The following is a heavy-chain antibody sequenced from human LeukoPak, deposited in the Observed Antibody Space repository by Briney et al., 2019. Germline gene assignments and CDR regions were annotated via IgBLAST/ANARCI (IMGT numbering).Heavy chain of an antibody. CDR1: GFTFSSYE. J-gene: IGHJ4*02. V-gene: IGHV3-48*03. Sequence: GGSLRLSCAASGFTFSSYEMNWVRQAPGKGLEWVSYISSSGSTIYYADSVKGRFTISRDNAKNSLYLQMNSLRAEDTAVYYCARDRDYYDSSGYPWRGYYFDYWGQGTLVTVSS. CDR2: ISSSGSTI. D-gene: IGHD3-22*01. CDR3: ARDRDYYDSSGYPWRGYYFDY.